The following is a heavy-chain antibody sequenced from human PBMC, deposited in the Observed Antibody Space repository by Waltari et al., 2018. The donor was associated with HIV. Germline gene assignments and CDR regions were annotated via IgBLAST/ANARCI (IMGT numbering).Heavy chain of an antibody. CDR2: IKSDGRST. D-gene: IGHD3-16*01. CDR3: ATPIMIAFGGDDF. CDR1: GYTFSTYW. V-gene: IGHV3-74*01. Sequence: EVQLVESGGGLVQPGGSLRLSCAASGYTFSTYWMHWVRQVPGKGLVWVERIKSDGRSTSYADSVKGRFTVSRDNAKNTLYLQMNSLRPEDSAVYYCATPIMIAFGGDDFWGQGTLVTVSS. J-gene: IGHJ4*02.